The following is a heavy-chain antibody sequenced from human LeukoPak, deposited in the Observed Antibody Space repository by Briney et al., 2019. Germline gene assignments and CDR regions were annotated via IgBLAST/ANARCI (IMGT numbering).Heavy chain of an antibody. D-gene: IGHD3-10*01. CDR3: ARGSYYGSGSYYTLSYYFDY. CDR1: GGSISSYY. CDR2: TYYSGST. Sequence: SETLSLTCTVSGGSISSYYWSWIRQPPGKGLEWIGYTYYSGSTNYNPSLKSRVTISVDTSKNQFSLKLSSVTAADTAVYYCARGSYYGSGSYYTLSYYFDYWGQGTLVTVSS. V-gene: IGHV4-59*01. J-gene: IGHJ4*02.